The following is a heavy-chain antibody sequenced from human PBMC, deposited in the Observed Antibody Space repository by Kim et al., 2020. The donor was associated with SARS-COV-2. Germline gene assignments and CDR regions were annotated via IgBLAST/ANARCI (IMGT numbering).Heavy chain of an antibody. Sequence: ASRKGRFTHPRDTSKNPLYLQMNSLGAEDTAVYYCARDTLSYDAFDIWGQGTMVTVSS. V-gene: IGHV3-30*01. CDR3: ARDTLSYDAFDI. J-gene: IGHJ3*02.